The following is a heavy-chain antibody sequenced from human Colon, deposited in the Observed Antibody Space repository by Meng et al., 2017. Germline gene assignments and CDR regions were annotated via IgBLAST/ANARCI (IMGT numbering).Heavy chain of an antibody. J-gene: IGHJ4*02. Sequence: SDPLSSTCPAHGAPFSGYYWSWICQPPGKGLGWFGEINHSGSTNYNPFLNSRVTISADTSKNQFSLKLSSVTAADTAVYYCARGKAYGSGSSPPYFDYWGQGTLVTVSS. CDR1: GAPFSGYY. V-gene: IGHV4-34*01. CDR3: ARGKAYGSGSSPPYFDY. CDR2: INHSGST. D-gene: IGHD3-10*01.